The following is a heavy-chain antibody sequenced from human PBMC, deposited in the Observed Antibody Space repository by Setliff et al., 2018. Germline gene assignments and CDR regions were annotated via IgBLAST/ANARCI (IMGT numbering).Heavy chain of an antibody. J-gene: IGHJ6*03. D-gene: IGHD3-10*01. CDR1: GYTFTSYG. CDR2: INVY. CDR3: ARHVGTRSRGYNYYYYFMDV. Sequence: GVSVKVSCKASGYTFTSYGINWVRQAPGQGLEWMGWINVYAQKFQGRVTMTTDTPTSTAYMELRSLTSDDTALYYCARHVGTRSRGYNYYYYFMDVWGKGTTVTVSS. V-gene: IGHV1-18*01.